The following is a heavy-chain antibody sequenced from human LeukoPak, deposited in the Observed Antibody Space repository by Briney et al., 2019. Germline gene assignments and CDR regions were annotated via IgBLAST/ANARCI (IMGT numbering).Heavy chain of an antibody. V-gene: IGHV3-33*01. CDR1: GCNLSHYV. J-gene: IGHJ3*02. CDR3: ARDREYSSYAFDM. Sequence: GGALRLSFVASGCNLSHYVMHWVRQAPGKGLGWVAFIWYDGSNKYYADYLKSRFTISIDNSKKTMYLQMNSLRAEDTAVYFCARDREYSSYAFDMWGQGTMVTVSS. CDR2: IWYDGSNK. D-gene: IGHD5-12*01.